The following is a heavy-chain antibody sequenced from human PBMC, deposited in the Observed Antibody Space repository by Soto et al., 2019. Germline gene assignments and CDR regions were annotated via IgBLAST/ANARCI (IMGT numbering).Heavy chain of an antibody. CDR2: ISAYNGNT. CDR3: ARVSPQYYYDSSGYSYYFDY. CDR1: GYTFTSYG. V-gene: IGHV1-18*04. J-gene: IGHJ4*02. Sequence: ASVKVSCKASGYTFTSYGISWVRQAPGQGLEWMGWISAYNGNTNYAQKLQGRVTMTTDTSTSTAYMELRSLRSDDTAVYYRARVSPQYYYDSSGYSYYFDYWGQGTLVTVYS. D-gene: IGHD3-22*01.